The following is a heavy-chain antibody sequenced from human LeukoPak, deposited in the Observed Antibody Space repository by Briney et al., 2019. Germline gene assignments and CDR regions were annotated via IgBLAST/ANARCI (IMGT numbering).Heavy chain of an antibody. D-gene: IGHD3-16*01. CDR1: GFTFSSYA. CDR3: ARRRHGGWFDL. V-gene: IGHV3-23*01. J-gene: IGHJ5*02. CDR2: ISGSGGST. Sequence: GGSLRLSCGASGFTFSSYAMSSAHQAPGKGLEWVSAISGSGGSTYYADSVKGRFTISRDNSKNTLYLQMNSLIAEDTAVYYCARRRHGGWFDLWGQGALVTVSS.